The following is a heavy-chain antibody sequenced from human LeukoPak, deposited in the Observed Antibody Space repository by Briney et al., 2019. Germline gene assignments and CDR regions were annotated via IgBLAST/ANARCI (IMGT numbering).Heavy chain of an antibody. Sequence: SQTLSLTCAVSGGSISSGGYSWSWIRQPPGKGLEWIGYIYHSGSTYYNPSLKSRVTISVDRSKNQFSLKLSSVTAADTAVYYCARDLDDYGGNSGAFDIWGQGTMVTASS. D-gene: IGHD4-23*01. CDR3: ARDLDDYGGNSGAFDI. CDR1: GGSISSGGYS. J-gene: IGHJ3*02. V-gene: IGHV4-30-2*01. CDR2: IYHSGST.